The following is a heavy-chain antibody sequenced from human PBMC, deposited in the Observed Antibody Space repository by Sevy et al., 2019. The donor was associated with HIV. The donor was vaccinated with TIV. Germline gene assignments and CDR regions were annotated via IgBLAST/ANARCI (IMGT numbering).Heavy chain of an antibody. V-gene: IGHV3-74*01. J-gene: IGHJ3*02. CDR2: INNDGSNT. CDR1: GFTFGNYW. D-gene: IGHD3-10*01. Sequence: GGSLRLSCAASGFTFGNYWMHWVRQAPGKGLVWISRINNDGSNTNYADSVKGRFTTSRDNAKNTLYLQMNSLRAEDTAVYYCGREMISMVPGVPDAFDIWVQGTMVTVSS. CDR3: GREMISMVPGVPDAFDI.